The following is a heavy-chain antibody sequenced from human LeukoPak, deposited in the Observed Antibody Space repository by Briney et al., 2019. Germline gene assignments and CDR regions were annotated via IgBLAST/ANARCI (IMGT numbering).Heavy chain of an antibody. CDR1: GYTFTSYG. D-gene: IGHD2-15*01. CDR2: ISAYNGNT. Sequence: ASVKVSCKASGYTFTSYGISWVRQAPGQGLEWMGWISAYNGNTNYAQKLQGRVTMTTDTSTSTAYMELSSLRSEDTAVYYCAREYCSGGSCYSVFNPDQSKNNWFDPWGQGTLVTVSS. CDR3: AREYCSGGSCYSVFNPDQSKNNWFDP. J-gene: IGHJ5*02. V-gene: IGHV1-18*01.